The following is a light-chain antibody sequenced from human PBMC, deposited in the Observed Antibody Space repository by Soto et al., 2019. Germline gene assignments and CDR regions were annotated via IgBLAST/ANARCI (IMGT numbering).Light chain of an antibody. CDR1: QSVSSSS. V-gene: IGKV3-20*01. J-gene: IGKJ1*01. CDR3: QQYGSSSWT. CDR2: DTS. Sequence: EIVLTQSPGTLSLSPGERATLSCRASQSVSSSSLAWYQQKPGQAPRLLIYDTSSRATGIPDRFSGSGSGTEFTLTISRLEPEDFAVYYCQQYGSSSWTFGQGTKVDI.